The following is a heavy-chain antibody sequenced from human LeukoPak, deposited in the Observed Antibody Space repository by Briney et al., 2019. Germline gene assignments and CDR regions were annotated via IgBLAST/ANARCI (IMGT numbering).Heavy chain of an antibody. V-gene: IGHV3-48*03. J-gene: IGHJ4*02. D-gene: IGHD7-27*01. CDR2: ISSSGSTI. CDR3: ARDLNWGSGVYFDH. CDR1: GFTFSSYE. Sequence: GGSLRLSCAASGFTFSSYEMNWVRQAPGKGLEWVSCISSSGSTINYADSVKGRFTISRDNAKNSLYLQMNSLRVDDTAVYYCARDLNWGSGVYFDHWGQGTLVTVSS.